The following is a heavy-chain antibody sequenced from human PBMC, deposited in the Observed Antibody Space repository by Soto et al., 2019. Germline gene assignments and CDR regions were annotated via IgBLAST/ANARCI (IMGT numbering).Heavy chain of an antibody. CDR3: ANAGAQGAFDI. Sequence: PGGSLRLSCAASGFTFSSYWVHWVRQAPGKGLVWVSRINSDGSSTSYADSVKGRFTISRDNAKNTLYLQMNSLRAEDTAVYYCANAGAQGAFDIWGQGTMVTVSS. CDR2: INSDGSST. J-gene: IGHJ3*02. CDR1: GFTFSSYW. V-gene: IGHV3-74*01. D-gene: IGHD1-26*01.